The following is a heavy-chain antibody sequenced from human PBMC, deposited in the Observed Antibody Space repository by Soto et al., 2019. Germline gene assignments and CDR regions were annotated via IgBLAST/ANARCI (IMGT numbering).Heavy chain of an antibody. CDR1: GYTFTSYD. Sequence: QVQLVQSGAEVKKPGASVKVSCKASGYTFTSYDINWVRQATGQGLEWMGWMNPNSGNTGYAQKFXSRVTMTRNTSISTAYMGLSSLRSEHTAVYYCAREKSSWYDYWGQGTLVTVSS. J-gene: IGHJ4*02. CDR2: MNPNSGNT. CDR3: AREKSSWYDY. D-gene: IGHD6-13*01. V-gene: IGHV1-8*01.